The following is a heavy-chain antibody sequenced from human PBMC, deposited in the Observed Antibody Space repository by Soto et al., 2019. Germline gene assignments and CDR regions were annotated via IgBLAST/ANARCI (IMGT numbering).Heavy chain of an antibody. D-gene: IGHD2-2*01. CDR2: MNPNSGNT. CDR1: GYTFTSYD. V-gene: IGHV1-8*01. Sequence: ASEKVYCKASGYTFTSYDINWVRQAIGQGLEWMGWMNPNSGNTGYAQKFQGRVTMTRNTSISTAYMELSSLRSEDTAVYYCAMVVVPAAAVLYNWFDPWGQGTLVTVSS. J-gene: IGHJ5*02. CDR3: AMVVVPAAAVLYNWFDP.